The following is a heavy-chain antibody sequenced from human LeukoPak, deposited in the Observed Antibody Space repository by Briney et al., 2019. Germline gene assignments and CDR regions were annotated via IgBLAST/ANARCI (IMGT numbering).Heavy chain of an antibody. CDR1: GGSISSYY. J-gene: IGHJ3*02. CDR2: IYTTGTA. CDR3: ARDHSSSSWMDSFEI. D-gene: IGHD6-6*01. Sequence: SETLSLTCTVSGGSISSYYWSWIRQPAGKGPEWIGRIYTTGTADYNPSLKGRVFLSVDASKNQFSLKVTSVTAADTAVYYCARDHSSSSWMDSFEIWGPGTKVTVSS. V-gene: IGHV4-4*07.